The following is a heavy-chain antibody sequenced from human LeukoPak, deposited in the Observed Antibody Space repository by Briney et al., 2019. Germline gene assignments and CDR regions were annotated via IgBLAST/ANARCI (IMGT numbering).Heavy chain of an antibody. J-gene: IGHJ4*02. CDR1: GFTFSSYG. CDR3: AKDYSGYDLFDY. CDR2: IWYDGSNK. D-gene: IGHD5-12*01. Sequence: GGXXRLSCAASGFTFSSYGMHWVRQAPGKGLEWVAVIWYDGSNKYYADSVNGRFTISRDNSKNTLYLQMNSLRAEDTAVYYCAKDYSGYDLFDYWGQGTLVTVSS. V-gene: IGHV3-33*06.